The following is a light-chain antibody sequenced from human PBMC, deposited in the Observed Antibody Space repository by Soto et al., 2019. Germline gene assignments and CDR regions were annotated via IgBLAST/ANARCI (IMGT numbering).Light chain of an antibody. CDR3: QQYYSYPQYT. CDR2: AAS. V-gene: IGKV1-8*01. CDR1: QGISSY. Sequence: IQLTQSPSFLSASVGDRVTITCRASQGISSYLAWYQQKPGKAPKLLIYAASTLQSGVPSRFSGNGSGTNFTLTISFLQSEDFATYYCQQYYSYPQYTFGQGTKVDIK. J-gene: IGKJ2*01.